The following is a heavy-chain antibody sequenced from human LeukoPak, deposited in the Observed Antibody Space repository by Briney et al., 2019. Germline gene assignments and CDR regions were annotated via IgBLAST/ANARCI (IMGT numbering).Heavy chain of an antibody. J-gene: IGHJ6*02. V-gene: IGHV3-66*01. CDR1: GFTVSSNY. Sequence: PGGSLRLSCAASGFTVSSNYMSWVRQAPGKGLEWVSIIYSGGSTYYADSVKGRFTISRDNSKNTLYLQMNSLRAEDTAVYYCARGSPAAYYYDSSCPRMAPPLGYGMDVWGQGTTVTVSS. D-gene: IGHD3-22*01. CDR3: ARGSPAAYYYDSSCPRMAPPLGYGMDV. CDR2: IYSGGST.